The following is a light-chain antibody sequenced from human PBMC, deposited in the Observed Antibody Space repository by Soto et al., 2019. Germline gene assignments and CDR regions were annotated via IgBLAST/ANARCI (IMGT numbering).Light chain of an antibody. CDR2: GAS. V-gene: IGKV3-20*01. Sequence: EIVLTQSPGTLSLSPGERATLSCRASRGVTRSLAWFQQKAGQAPRLLIYGASTRATGIPDRFSGSGSGTAFTLIISRVEPEDFSIYYCLQHGTSPYTFGQGTKVDIK. CDR3: LQHGTSPYT. J-gene: IGKJ1*01. CDR1: RGVTRS.